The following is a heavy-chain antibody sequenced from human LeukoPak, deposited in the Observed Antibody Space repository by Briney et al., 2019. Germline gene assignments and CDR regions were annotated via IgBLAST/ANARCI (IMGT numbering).Heavy chain of an antibody. CDR1: GFTFSSYG. J-gene: IGHJ1*01. CDR2: ISYDGSNK. V-gene: IGHV3-30*18. D-gene: IGHD6-19*01. Sequence: GRSLRLSCAASGFTFSSYGMHWVRQAPGKGLEWLAVISYDGSNKYYADSVKGRFTISRDSSKNTLYLQMNSLRAEDTAVYYCAKIAVAAFEYFQHWGQGTLVTVSS. CDR3: AKIAVAAFEYFQH.